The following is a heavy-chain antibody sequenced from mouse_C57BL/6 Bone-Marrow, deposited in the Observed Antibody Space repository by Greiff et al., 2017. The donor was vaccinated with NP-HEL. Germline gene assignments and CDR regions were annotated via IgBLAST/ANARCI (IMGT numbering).Heavy chain of an antibody. Sequence: QVQLKQPGAELVKPGASVKVSCKASGYTFTSYWMHWVKQRPGQGLEWIGRIHPSDSDTNYHQKFKGKATLTVDKASSTAYMQLSSLTSEDSSFYYCAISYGSSVFFDGWGQGTTLTVAS. CDR2: IHPSDSDT. D-gene: IGHD1-1*01. V-gene: IGHV1-74*01. CDR1: GYTFTSYW. J-gene: IGHJ2*01. CDR3: AISYGSSVFFDG.